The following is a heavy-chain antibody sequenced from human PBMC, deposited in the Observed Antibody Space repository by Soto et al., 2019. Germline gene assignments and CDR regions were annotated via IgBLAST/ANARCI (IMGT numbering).Heavy chain of an antibody. CDR3: ARKDKSGYFNWFDP. J-gene: IGHJ5*02. CDR1: GYRFTSYW. V-gene: IGHV5-51*01. Sequence: GESLKISCRTSGYRFTSYWIAWVRQMPGKGLEWMGIIFPSDSDTRYSPSFQGQVTISADRSTSTVFLQWASLKASDTAVYFCARKDKSGYFNWFDPWGQGTLVAVSS. CDR2: IFPSDSDT. D-gene: IGHD3-22*01.